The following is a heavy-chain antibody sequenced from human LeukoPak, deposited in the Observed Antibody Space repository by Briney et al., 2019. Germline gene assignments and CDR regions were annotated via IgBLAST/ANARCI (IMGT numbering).Heavy chain of an antibody. J-gene: IGHJ4*02. CDR2: IKQDGSEK. CDR3: AREGGSREFDY. V-gene: IGHV3-7*01. Sequence: GGSLRLSCAASGLTFSSYWMSWVRQAPGKGLEWVANIKQDGSEKCYVDSVKGRFTISRDNAKNSLYLQMKSLRAEDTAVYYCAREGGSREFDYWGQGTLVTVSS. CDR1: GLTFSSYW. D-gene: IGHD1-26*01.